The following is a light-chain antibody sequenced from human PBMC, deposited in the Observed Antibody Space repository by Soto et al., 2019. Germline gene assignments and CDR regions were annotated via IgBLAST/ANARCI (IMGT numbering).Light chain of an antibody. CDR3: QQRSNWPIT. Sequence: EIVLTQSPCTLSLSPGERATLSCRASQSVSSSYLAWYQQKPGQAPRLLIYDTSNRATGIPARFGGSGSGTDFTLTINNLQPEDFAVYYCQQRSNWPITFGQGTRLEIK. V-gene: IGKV3D-20*02. CDR1: QSVSSSY. J-gene: IGKJ5*01. CDR2: DTS.